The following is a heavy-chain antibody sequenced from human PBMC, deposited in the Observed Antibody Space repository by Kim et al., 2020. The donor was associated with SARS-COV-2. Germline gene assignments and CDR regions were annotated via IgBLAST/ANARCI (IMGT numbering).Heavy chain of an antibody. J-gene: IGHJ6*02. Sequence: ASVKVSCKSSGYTFTSYYMHWVRQAPGQGLEWMGIINPSGGSTSYAQKFQGRVTMTRDTSTRTVYMELSSLRSEDTAVNYCARDQARGKSITMVRGAYYYYGMDVWGQGTTVTVSS. CDR1: GYTFTSYY. V-gene: IGHV1-46*03. CDR2: INPSGGST. D-gene: IGHD3-10*01. CDR3: ARDQARGKSITMVRGAYYYYGMDV.